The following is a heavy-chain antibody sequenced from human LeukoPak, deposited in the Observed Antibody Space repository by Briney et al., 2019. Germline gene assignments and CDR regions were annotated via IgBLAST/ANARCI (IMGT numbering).Heavy chain of an antibody. J-gene: IGHJ6*03. CDR2: ISSSGSTI. CDR1: GFTFSSYS. V-gene: IGHV3-48*04. D-gene: IGHD3-10*01. CDR3: ARVTYYYGSGSYYKHYYYMDV. Sequence: GGSLRLSCAASGFTFSSYSMNWVRQAPGKGLEWVSYISSSGSTIYYADSVKGRFTISRDNAKNSLYLQMNSLRAEDTAVYYCARVTYYYGSGSYYKHYYYMDVWGKGTTVTVSS.